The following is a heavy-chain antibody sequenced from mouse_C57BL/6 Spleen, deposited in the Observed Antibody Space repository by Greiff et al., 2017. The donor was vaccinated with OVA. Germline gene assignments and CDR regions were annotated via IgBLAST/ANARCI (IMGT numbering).Heavy chain of an antibody. CDR1: GYSITSGYD. CDR3: ARAGSYAMDY. CDR2: ISYSGST. J-gene: IGHJ4*01. Sequence: EVQLQEPGPGMVKPSPSLSLSCTVTGYSITSGYDWHWIRHFPGNKLEWMGYISYSGSTNYNPSLKSRISITHDTSKNHFFLKLKSVTTEDTATYYCARAGSYAMDYWGQGTSVTVSS. V-gene: IGHV3-1*01.